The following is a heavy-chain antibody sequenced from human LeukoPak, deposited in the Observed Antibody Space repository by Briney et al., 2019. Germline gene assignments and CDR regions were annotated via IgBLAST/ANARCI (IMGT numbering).Heavy chain of an antibody. Sequence: SVKVSCKASGGTFSSYAISWLRQAPGQGLEWMGGIIPIFGTANYAQMFQGRVTITTDEATSTAYMELSRLRSEDTAVYYCARDRGEIIAAHYYYYFMDVWGKGTTVTVSS. CDR3: ARDRGEIIAAHYYYYFMDV. CDR1: GGTFSSYA. V-gene: IGHV1-69*05. J-gene: IGHJ6*03. D-gene: IGHD6-6*01. CDR2: IIPIFGTA.